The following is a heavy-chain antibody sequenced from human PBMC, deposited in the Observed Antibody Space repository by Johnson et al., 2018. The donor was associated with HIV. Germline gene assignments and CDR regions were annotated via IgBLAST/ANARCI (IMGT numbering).Heavy chain of an antibody. CDR1: GFTFSSYG. J-gene: IGHJ3*01. Sequence: QVQLVESGGGLVQPGRSLRLSCAASGFTFSSYGMHWVRQAPGKGLEWVSLIWYDGSNKFYADSVKGRFTISRDTSKNTLYLQMNGLRVEDTAVYYCAKCIWGSSLIDAFDVWGQGTMVTVSS. CDR3: AKCIWGSSLIDAFDV. V-gene: IGHV3-33*03. CDR2: IWYDGSNK. D-gene: IGHD6-13*01.